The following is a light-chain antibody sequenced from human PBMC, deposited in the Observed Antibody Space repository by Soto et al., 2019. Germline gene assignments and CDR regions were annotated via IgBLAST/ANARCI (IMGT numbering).Light chain of an antibody. Sequence: EIVMTQSPGTLSVSPGERATLSCRASQSVSSNLAWYQQKPGQAPRLLIYGASTRATGFPDRFSGSGSGTEFTLTISSLQSEDFAVYYCQQYNTCPRTIGQGTKVEIK. CDR2: GAS. CDR3: QQYNTCPRT. V-gene: IGKV3-15*01. CDR1: QSVSSN. J-gene: IGKJ1*01.